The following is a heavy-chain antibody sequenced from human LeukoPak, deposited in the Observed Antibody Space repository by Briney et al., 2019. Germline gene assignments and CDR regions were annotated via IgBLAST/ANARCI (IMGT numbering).Heavy chain of an antibody. CDR1: GYTFTIYD. CDR3: ATGGPYGSVLRPSSV. CDR2: MNPNSGNT. D-gene: IGHD3-10*01. J-gene: IGHJ6*02. Sequence: ASVKVSCKASGYTFTIYDINWVRQAPGQGLEWMGWMNPNSGNTGSAQKFQGRVTMTRNTSISTAYMELSSLRSEDTAVYYCATGGPYGSVLRPSSVWGQGTTVTVSS. V-gene: IGHV1-8*01.